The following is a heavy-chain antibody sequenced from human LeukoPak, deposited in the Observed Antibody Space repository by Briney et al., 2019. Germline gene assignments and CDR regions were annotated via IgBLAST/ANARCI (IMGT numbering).Heavy chain of an antibody. CDR1: GFTFSSYS. CDR2: IGSSSSSTI. D-gene: IGHD3-10*01. J-gene: IGHJ4*02. Sequence: GGSLRLSCAASGFTFSSYSMNWVRQAPGKGLEWVSYIGSSSSSTIYYADSVKGRFTISRDNAKNSLYLQMNSLRAEDTAVYYCAKNYYGSFYWGQGTLVTVSS. CDR3: AKNYYGSFY. V-gene: IGHV3-48*04.